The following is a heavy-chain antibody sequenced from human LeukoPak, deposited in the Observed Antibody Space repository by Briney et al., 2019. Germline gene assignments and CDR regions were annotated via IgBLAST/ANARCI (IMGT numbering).Heavy chain of an antibody. J-gene: IGHJ6*03. V-gene: IGHV1-8*03. CDR2: MNPNSGNT. CDR1: GFTFTSCD. CDR3: ARGYPHDYNYMDV. Sequence: SVKVSCKASGFTFTSCDINWVRQATGQGPEWIGWMNPNSGNTGYAQKFQGRVTITRNTSISTAYMELSSLRSGDTAVYYCARGYPHDYNYMDVWGKGTTVTVSS.